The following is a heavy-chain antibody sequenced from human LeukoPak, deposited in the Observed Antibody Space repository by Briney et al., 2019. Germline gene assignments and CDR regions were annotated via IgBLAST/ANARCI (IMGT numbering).Heavy chain of an antibody. CDR1: GYTFTGYY. CDR3: ARGIRAVAGSNFDY. V-gene: IGHV1-2*02. J-gene: IGHJ4*02. CDR2: INPNSGGT. Sequence: GASVKVSCKASGYTFTGYYMHWVRQAPGQGLEWMGWINPNSGGTNYAQKFQGRVTMTRDTSTSTAYMELRSLRSDDTAVYYCARGIRAVAGSNFDYWGQGTLVTVSS. D-gene: IGHD6-19*01.